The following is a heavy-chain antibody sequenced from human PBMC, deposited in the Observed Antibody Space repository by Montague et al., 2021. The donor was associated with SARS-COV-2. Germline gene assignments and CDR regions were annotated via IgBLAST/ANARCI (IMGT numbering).Heavy chain of an antibody. D-gene: IGHD6-13*01. CDR2: INHRGTS. CDR1: GGSFTDYY. V-gene: IGHV4-34*01. Sequence: SETLSLTCAVYGGSFTDYYWSWVRQPPGKGLEWIGEINHRGTSNYNPSLKSRVSISVDTSKNQFSLYLGAVTTTDTAVYYCARGPHSNTWYDPGDYWGQGILVTVSP. J-gene: IGHJ4*02. CDR3: ARGPHSNTWYDPGDY.